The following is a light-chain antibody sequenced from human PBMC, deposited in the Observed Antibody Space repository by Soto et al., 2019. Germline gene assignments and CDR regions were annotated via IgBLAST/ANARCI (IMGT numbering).Light chain of an antibody. J-gene: IGKJ5*01. CDR1: QCVSSN. CDR2: GAS. CDR3: QQYNNRPPIT. V-gene: IGKV3-15*01. Sequence: EIVMTQSPATLSVSPGERATLSSRASQCVSSNLAWYQQKPGQAPRLLIYGASTRATGIPARFSGSGSGTEFTLTISSLQSEDFAVYYCQQYNNRPPITFGQGTRLEIK.